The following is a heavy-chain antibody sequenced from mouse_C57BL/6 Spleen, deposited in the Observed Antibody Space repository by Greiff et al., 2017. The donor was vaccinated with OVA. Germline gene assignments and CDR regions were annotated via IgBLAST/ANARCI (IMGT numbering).Heavy chain of an antibody. D-gene: IGHD3-1*01. Sequence: QVQLQQPGAELVKPGASVKMSCKASGYTFTSYWITWVKQRPGQGLEWIGDIYPGSGSTNYNEKFKSKATLTVDTSSSTAYMQLSSLTSEDSAVYYCARKGLLPHYFGYWGQGTTLTVSA. CDR2: IYPGSGST. CDR1: GYTFTSYW. V-gene: IGHV1-55*01. J-gene: IGHJ2*01. CDR3: ARKGLLPHYFGY.